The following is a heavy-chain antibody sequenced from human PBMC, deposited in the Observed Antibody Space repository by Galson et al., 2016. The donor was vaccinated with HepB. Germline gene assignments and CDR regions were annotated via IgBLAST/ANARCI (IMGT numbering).Heavy chain of an antibody. CDR1: GFSLNSSAVG. CDR2: IYWDDDK. D-gene: IGHD2-15*01. CDR3: AHTGRYCSGVSCHSLAYFDF. V-gene: IGHV2-5*02. Sequence: PALVKPTQTLTLTCTFSGFSLNSSAVGVGWIRQPPGKALEWLALIYWDDDKPYRSSLKSRVTITKDTSKNQVVLRMTNMDPVDTATYYCAHTGRYCSGVSCHSLAYFDFWGQGTLVTVSS. J-gene: IGHJ4*02.